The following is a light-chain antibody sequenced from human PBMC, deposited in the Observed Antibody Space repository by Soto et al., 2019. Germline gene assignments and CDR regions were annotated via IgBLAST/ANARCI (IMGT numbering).Light chain of an antibody. CDR2: RDN. J-gene: IGLJ2*01. V-gene: IGLV3-9*01. CDR3: QVWDSSTVV. Sequence: SYELTQPLSVSVALGQTARITCGGNNIGSKNVHWYQQKPGQAPVLVIYRDNNRPSRIPERFSGSNSGNTATLTISRAQAGDEADYYCQVWDSSTVVFGGGTKLTVL. CDR1: NIGSKN.